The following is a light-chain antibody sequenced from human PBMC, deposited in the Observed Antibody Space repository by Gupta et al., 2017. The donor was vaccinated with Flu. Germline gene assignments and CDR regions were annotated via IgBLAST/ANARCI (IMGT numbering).Light chain of an antibody. V-gene: IGLV2-8*01. CDR3: ISYAGNNTSV. J-gene: IGLJ1*01. CDR1: SREVGRYNY. CDR2: ELK. Sequence: SIITSCIGTSREVGRYNYDSWNQKYSNKASTLMIYELKTRSVGVTDCLSGSQTDNTAPLTVSGLQAEEEDDYYCISYAGNNTSVVGCGTKVTVL.